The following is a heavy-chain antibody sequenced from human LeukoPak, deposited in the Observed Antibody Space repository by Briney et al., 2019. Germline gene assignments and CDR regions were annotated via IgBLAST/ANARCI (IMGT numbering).Heavy chain of an antibody. J-gene: IGHJ5*02. CDR3: AKGRAYHCSSTSCRTDWFDP. D-gene: IGHD2-2*01. V-gene: IGHV3-23*01. CDR1: GFTFSSYA. Sequence: GGSLRLSCAASGFTFSSYAMSWVRQAPGKGLEWVSAISGSGGSTYYADSVKGRFTISRDNSKNTLYLQMNSLRAEDTAVYYCAKGRAYHCSSTSCRTDWFDPWGQGTLVTVSS. CDR2: ISGSGGST.